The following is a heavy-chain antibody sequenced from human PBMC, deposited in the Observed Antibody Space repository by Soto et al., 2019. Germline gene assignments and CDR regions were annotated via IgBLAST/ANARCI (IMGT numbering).Heavy chain of an antibody. J-gene: IGHJ4*02. Sequence: QVQLVQSGAEVKKPGASVKVSCKASGYTFTRYGISWVRQAPGQGLEWMGWINLNNGKTDYQRRLQGRVTMTTVTYTTTVYMELRNLRPDDTAMYYCSRDPPGLYQFDYWGQGTLVTVSS. CDR1: GYTFTRYG. CDR3: SRDPPGLYQFDY. CDR2: INLNNGKT. D-gene: IGHD3-16*02. V-gene: IGHV1-18*04.